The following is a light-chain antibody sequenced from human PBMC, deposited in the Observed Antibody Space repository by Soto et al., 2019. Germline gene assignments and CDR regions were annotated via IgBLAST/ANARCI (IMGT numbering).Light chain of an antibody. CDR2: GAS. CDR3: QQYGSSPPHT. V-gene: IGKV3-20*01. CDR1: QSVSSSY. J-gene: IGKJ2*01. Sequence: EIVLTQSPGTLSLSPGERATLSCRASQSVSSSYLAWYQQKPGQAPRLLIYGASSRATGIPDRFSGSGSGTDLTLTISRLEPEEFAVYYCQQYGSSPPHTFGPRTKLEIK.